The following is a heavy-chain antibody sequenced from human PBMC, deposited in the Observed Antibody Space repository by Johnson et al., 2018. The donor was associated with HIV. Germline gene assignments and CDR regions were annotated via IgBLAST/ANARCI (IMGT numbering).Heavy chain of an antibody. CDR3: ARSPICTGGVCWRSAFDI. Sequence: VQLVESGGGLVQPGRSLRLSCTASGFNFGDDSMAWVRQAPGKGLEWVGFIAAKVYGGTTNYAASVKGSFTISRDDSTNSAYLQMNSLRAEDTAVYYCARSPICTGGVCWRSAFDIWGQGTMVTVSS. CDR1: GFNFGDDS. D-gene: IGHD2-8*02. V-gene: IGHV3-49*04. CDR2: IAAKVYGGTT. J-gene: IGHJ3*02.